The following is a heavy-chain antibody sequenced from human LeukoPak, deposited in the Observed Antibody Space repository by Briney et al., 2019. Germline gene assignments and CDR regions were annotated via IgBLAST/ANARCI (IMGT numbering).Heavy chain of an antibody. CDR1: GGSISSSSYY. J-gene: IGHJ4*02. Sequence: KPSETLSLTCTVSGGSISSSSYYWGWIRQPPGKGLEWIGSIYYSGSTYYNPSLKSRVTISVDTSKNQFSLKLGSVTAADTAVYYCARGAPHYYGSGSYPYWGQGTLVTVSS. D-gene: IGHD3-10*01. CDR2: IYYSGST. CDR3: ARGAPHYYGSGSYPY. V-gene: IGHV4-39*01.